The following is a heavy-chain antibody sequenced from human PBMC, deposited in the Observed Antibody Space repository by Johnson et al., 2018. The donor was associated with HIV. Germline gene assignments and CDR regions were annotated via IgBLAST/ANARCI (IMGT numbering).Heavy chain of an antibody. D-gene: IGHD6-13*01. J-gene: IGHJ3*02. V-gene: IGHV3-15*01. CDR1: GFTFSNAW. Sequence: VQLVESGGGLVQPGRSLRLSCAASGFTFSNAWMSWVRQAPGKGLEWVGRIKSKTDGGTTDYAAPVKGRFTISRDDSKNTLYLQMNSLKTEDTAVYYCTTDADSSSWNDAFDIWGQGTMVTVSS. CDR3: TTDADSSSWNDAFDI. CDR2: IKSKTDGGTT.